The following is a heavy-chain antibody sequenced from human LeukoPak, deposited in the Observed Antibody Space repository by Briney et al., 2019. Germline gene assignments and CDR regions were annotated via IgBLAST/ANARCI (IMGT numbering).Heavy chain of an antibody. V-gene: IGHV3-11*01. D-gene: IGHD3-10*01. J-gene: IGHJ5*02. CDR2: ISSSGSTI. Sequence: LSLTCTVSGYSISSGYYWGWIRQPPGKGLEWVSYISSSGSTIYYADSVKGRFTISRDNAKNSLYLQMNSLRAEDTAVYYCASENYGSGSYWPWGQGTLVTVSS. CDR3: ASENYGSGSYWP. CDR1: GYSISSGYY.